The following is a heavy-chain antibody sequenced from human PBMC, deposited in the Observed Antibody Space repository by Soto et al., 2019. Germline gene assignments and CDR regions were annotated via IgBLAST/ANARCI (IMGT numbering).Heavy chain of an antibody. CDR1: GYTFTSYG. CDR3: ARVRKQLVYYYYYMDV. CDR2: ISAYNGNT. Sequence: ASVKVSCKASGYTFTSYGISWVRQAPGQGLEWMGWISAYNGNTNYAQKLQGRVTMTTDTSTSTAYMELRSLRSDDTAVYYCARVRKQLVYYYYYMDVWGKGTTVTVSS. D-gene: IGHD6-6*01. V-gene: IGHV1-18*01. J-gene: IGHJ6*03.